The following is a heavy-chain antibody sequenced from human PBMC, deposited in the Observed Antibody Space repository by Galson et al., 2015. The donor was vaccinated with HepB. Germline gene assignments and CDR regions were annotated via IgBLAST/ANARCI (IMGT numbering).Heavy chain of an antibody. CDR2: ISSSSSTI. Sequence: SLRLSCAASGFTFSSYSMNWVRQAPGKGLEWVSYISSSSSTIYYADSVKGRFTISRDNAKNSLYLQMSSLRAEDTAVYYCARELRFLDPPGTYWGQGTLVTVSS. V-gene: IGHV3-48*01. CDR3: ARELRFLDPPGTY. J-gene: IGHJ4*02. D-gene: IGHD3-3*01. CDR1: GFTFSSYS.